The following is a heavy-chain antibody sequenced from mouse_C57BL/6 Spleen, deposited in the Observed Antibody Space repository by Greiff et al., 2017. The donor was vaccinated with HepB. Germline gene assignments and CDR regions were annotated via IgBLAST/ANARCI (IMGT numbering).Heavy chain of an antibody. J-gene: IGHJ3*01. D-gene: IGHD1-1*01. Sequence: VQLQQPGAELVMPGASVKLSCKASGYTFTSYWMHWVEQRPGQGLEWIGEIDPSDSYTNYNQKFKGKSKLTVDKTSSTTYMQLRSLTSEDSEVYYCARTRGSSPFAYWGQGTLVTVSA. CDR3: ARTRGSSPFAY. CDR1: GYTFTSYW. V-gene: IGHV1-69*01. CDR2: IDPSDSYT.